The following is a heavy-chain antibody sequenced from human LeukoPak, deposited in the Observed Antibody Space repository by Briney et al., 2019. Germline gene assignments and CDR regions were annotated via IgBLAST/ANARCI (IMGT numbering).Heavy chain of an antibody. CDR2: IYTSGST. CDR1: GGSISSYY. Sequence: PSETLSLTCTVSGGSISSYYWSWIRQPAGKGLEWIGRIYTSGSTNYNPSLKSRVTMSVDTSKNQFSLKLSSVTAADTAVYYCARGHPHYDSSGYYYGYYFDYWGQGTLVTVSS. J-gene: IGHJ4*02. V-gene: IGHV4-4*07. D-gene: IGHD3-22*01. CDR3: ARGHPHYDSSGYYYGYYFDY.